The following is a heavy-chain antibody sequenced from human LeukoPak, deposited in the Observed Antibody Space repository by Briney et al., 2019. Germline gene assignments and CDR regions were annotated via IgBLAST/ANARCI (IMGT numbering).Heavy chain of an antibody. D-gene: IGHD6-13*01. CDR1: GFIVSNKF. V-gene: IGHV3-53*01. Sequence: GGALRLSCGVSGFIVSNKFISWVRQAPGRGVEWVSVIYTGGTTYYVDSVKGRFTISRDNSKNTVYLQMNSLRAEDTAVYYCARGGISRSFDLWGRGTLVTVSS. CDR2: IYTGGTT. J-gene: IGHJ2*01. CDR3: ARGGISRSFDL.